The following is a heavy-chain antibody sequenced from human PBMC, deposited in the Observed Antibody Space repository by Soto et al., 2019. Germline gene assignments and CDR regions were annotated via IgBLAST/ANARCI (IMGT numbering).Heavy chain of an antibody. V-gene: IGHV1-2*02. CDR2: INPNSGGT. CDR3: ARASSSSWYPNYYYYYGMDV. D-gene: IGHD6-13*01. J-gene: IGHJ6*02. CDR1: GYTFTGYY. Sequence: GASVKVSCKASGYTFTGYYMHWVRQAPGQGLEWMGWINPNSGGTNYAQKFQGRVTMTTDTSTSTAYMELRSLRSDDTAVYYCARASSSSWYPNYYYYYGMDVWGQGTTVTVSS.